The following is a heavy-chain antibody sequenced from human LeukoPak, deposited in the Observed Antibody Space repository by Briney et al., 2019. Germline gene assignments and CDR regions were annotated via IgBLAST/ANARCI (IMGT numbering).Heavy chain of an antibody. D-gene: IGHD5-24*01. J-gene: IGHJ3*02. Sequence: SETLSLTCAVYGXSFSGYYWSWIRQPPGKGLEWIGEINHSGSTNYNPSLKSRVTISVDTSKNQFSLKLSSVTAADTAVYYCARWRHGYNSVDAFDIWGQGVMVTVSS. CDR2: INHSGST. V-gene: IGHV4-34*01. CDR1: GXSFSGYY. CDR3: ARWRHGYNSVDAFDI.